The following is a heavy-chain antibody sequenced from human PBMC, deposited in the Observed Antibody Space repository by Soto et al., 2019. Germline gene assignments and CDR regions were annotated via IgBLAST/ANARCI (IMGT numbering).Heavy chain of an antibody. J-gene: IGHJ6*02. CDR3: ASRSPTVTTDEAYYYYGMDV. CDR2: IIPIFGTA. D-gene: IGHD4-4*01. CDR1: GGTFSSYA. V-gene: IGHV1-69*01. Sequence: QVPLVQSGAEVKKPGSSVKVSCKASGGTFSSYAISWVRQAPGQGLEWMGGIIPIFGTANYAQKFQGRVTITADESTSTAYMELSSLRSEDTAVYYCASRSPTVTTDEAYYYYGMDVWGQGTTVTVSS.